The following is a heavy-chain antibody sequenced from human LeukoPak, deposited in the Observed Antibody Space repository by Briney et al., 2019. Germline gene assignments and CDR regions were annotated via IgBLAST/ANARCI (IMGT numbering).Heavy chain of an antibody. CDR2: IYYSRST. CDR3: ARERTRLDYGDYVGLDP. J-gene: IGHJ5*02. CDR1: GGSISSGDYY. D-gene: IGHD4-17*01. Sequence: SSETLSLTCTVSGGSISSGDYYWSWIRQPPGKGLEWIGYIYYSRSTYYNPSLKSRVTISVDTSKNQFSLKLSSVTAADTAVYYCARERTRLDYGDYVGLDPWGQGTLVTVSS. V-gene: IGHV4-30-4*01.